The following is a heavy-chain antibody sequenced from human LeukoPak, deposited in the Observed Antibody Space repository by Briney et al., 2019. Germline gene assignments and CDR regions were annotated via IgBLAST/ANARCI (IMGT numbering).Heavy chain of an antibody. J-gene: IGHJ6*02. V-gene: IGHV3-30-3*01. D-gene: IGHD5-12*01. CDR2: ISYDGSNK. CDR3: ARGYSGYVDYYYGMDV. CDR1: GFTFSSYA. Sequence: GGSLRLSCAASGFTFSSYAMHWVRQAPGKGLEWVAVISYDGSNKYYADSVKGRFTISRDNSKNTLYLQMNNLRAEDTAVYYCARGYSGYVDYYYGMDVWGQGTTVTVSS.